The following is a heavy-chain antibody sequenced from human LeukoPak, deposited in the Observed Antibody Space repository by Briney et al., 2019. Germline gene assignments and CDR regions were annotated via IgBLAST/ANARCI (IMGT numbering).Heavy chain of an antibody. D-gene: IGHD1-26*01. V-gene: IGHV3-21*01. CDR3: ARGVGAIINPFDY. CDR2: ISSSSSYI. CDR1: GFTFSSYS. Sequence: GGSLRLSCAAPGFTFSSYSMNWVRQAPGKGLEWVSSISSSSSYIYYADSVKGRFTISRDNAKNSLYLQMNSLRAEDTAVYYCARGVGAIINPFDYWGQGTLVTVSS. J-gene: IGHJ4*02.